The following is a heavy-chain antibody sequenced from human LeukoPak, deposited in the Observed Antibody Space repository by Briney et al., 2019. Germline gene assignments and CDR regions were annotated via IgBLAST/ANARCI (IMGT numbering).Heavy chain of an antibody. CDR3: ARDQMARVGAKIPGY. D-gene: IGHD1-26*01. CDR1: GFTVSAYA. Sequence: GGSLRLSCAASGFTVSAYAMAWVRQAPGKGLEWVSTIYDDNTYYADSVKGRLAISTDNSKNTLYLQMNSLRAEDTVVYYCARDQMARVGAKIPGYWGQGTLVTVSS. J-gene: IGHJ4*02. V-gene: IGHV3-66*02. CDR2: IYDDNT.